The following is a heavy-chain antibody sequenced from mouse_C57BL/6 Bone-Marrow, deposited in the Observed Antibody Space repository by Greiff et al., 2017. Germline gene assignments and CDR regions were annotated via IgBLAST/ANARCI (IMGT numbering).Heavy chain of an antibody. J-gene: IGHJ2*01. Sequence: VQLQQSGAELARPGASVKLSCKASGYTFTSYGISWVKQRTGQGLEWIGEIYPRSGNTYYNEKFKGKATLTADKSSSTAYMELRSLTSEESAVYFCARWGSIYYGNYYFDYWGQGTTLTVSS. CDR2: IYPRSGNT. CDR3: ARWGSIYYGNYYFDY. CDR1: GYTFTSYG. D-gene: IGHD2-1*01. V-gene: IGHV1-81*01.